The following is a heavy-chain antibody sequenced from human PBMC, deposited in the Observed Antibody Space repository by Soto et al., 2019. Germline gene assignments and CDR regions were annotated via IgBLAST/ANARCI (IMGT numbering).Heavy chain of an antibody. Sequence: SETLSLTCTVSGGSISRGGYYWSWIRQHPGKGLEWIGYIYYSGSTNYNPSLKSRVTISVDTSKNQFSLKLSSVTAADTAVYYCARRGYDYVWGSYSYYFDYWGQGTLVTVSS. CDR1: GGSISRGGYY. V-gene: IGHV4-61*08. D-gene: IGHD3-16*02. CDR2: IYYSGST. J-gene: IGHJ4*02. CDR3: ARRGYDYVWGSYSYYFDY.